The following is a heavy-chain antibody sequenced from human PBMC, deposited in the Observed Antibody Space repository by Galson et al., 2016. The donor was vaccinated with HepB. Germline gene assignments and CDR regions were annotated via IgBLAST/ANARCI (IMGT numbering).Heavy chain of an antibody. CDR2: ISSSTSTI. CDR3: ARHHPDSSVNRWFDP. CDR1: GFTFSYYS. V-gene: IGHV3-48*02. Sequence: SLRLSCAASGFTFSYYSMNWVRQAPGKGLEWVSYISSSTSTIYYADSVKGRFTISRDNAKNSLYLQMNSLRDEDTAIYYCARHHPDSSVNRWFDPWGQGTLVTVSS. J-gene: IGHJ5*02. D-gene: IGHD3-22*01.